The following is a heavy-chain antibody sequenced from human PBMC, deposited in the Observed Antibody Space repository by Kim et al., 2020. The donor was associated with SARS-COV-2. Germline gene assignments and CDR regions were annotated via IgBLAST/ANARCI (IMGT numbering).Heavy chain of an antibody. D-gene: IGHD6-13*01. V-gene: IGHV4-31*02. Sequence: YHNPSLKSRVTLSVDTSKNQFSLKLSSVTAADTAVYYCARSNIAAAPFDPWGQGTLVTVSS. CDR3: ARSNIAAAPFDP. J-gene: IGHJ5*02.